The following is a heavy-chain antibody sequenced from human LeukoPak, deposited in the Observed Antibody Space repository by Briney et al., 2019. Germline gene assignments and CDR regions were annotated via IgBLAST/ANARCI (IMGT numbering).Heavy chain of an antibody. J-gene: IGHJ4*02. CDR3: ARRVDSYWFFDY. Sequence: GESLKISCKGSGYSFNMYWIGWVRQMPGKGLEWMGIIYPGDSDTRYIPSFQGQVTISADKSISTAYLQWSSLKASDTAMYYCARRVDSYWFFDYWGQGTLVTVSS. D-gene: IGHD1-26*01. CDR1: GYSFNMYW. V-gene: IGHV5-51*01. CDR2: IYPGDSDT.